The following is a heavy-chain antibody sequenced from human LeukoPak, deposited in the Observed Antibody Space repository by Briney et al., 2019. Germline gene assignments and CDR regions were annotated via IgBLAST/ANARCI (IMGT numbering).Heavy chain of an antibody. D-gene: IGHD3-3*01. CDR2: ISAYNGNT. Sequence: GASVKVSCKVSGGTFSSYAISWVRQAPGQGLEWMGWISAYNGNTNYAQKLQGRVTMTTDTSTSTAYMELRSLRSDDTAVYYCARDLVTEPRGGYYDFWSGYLPSGWFDPWGQGTLVTVSS. CDR3: ARDLVTEPRGGYYDFWSGYLPSGWFDP. J-gene: IGHJ5*02. V-gene: IGHV1-18*01. CDR1: GGTFSSYA.